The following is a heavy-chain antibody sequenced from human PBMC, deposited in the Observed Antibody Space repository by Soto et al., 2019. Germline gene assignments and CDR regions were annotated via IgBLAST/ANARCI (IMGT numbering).Heavy chain of an antibody. V-gene: IGHV3-48*01. J-gene: IGHJ4*02. Sequence: EVQLVESGGGLVQPGGSLRLSCAASGFTFSSSSMNWVRQAPGKGLEWVSFIDTLSSTMYYADSVRGRFTISRDNAKNSLYLKLNSLSAEDTAIYYCTGGGVSSGPGYWGQGTLVTVSS. D-gene: IGHD3-22*01. CDR2: IDTLSSTM. CDR3: TGGGVSSGPGY. CDR1: GFTFSSSS.